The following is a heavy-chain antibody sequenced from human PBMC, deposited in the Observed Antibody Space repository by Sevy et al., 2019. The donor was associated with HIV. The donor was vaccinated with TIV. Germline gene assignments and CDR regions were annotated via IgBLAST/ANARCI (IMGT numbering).Heavy chain of an antibody. J-gene: IGHJ4*02. D-gene: IGHD2-8*01. V-gene: IGHV3-23*01. CDR2: FSFGCGRI. CDR3: AREGCTQTYDY. Sequence: GGSLRLSCAASGFTFAKYSMSWVRQAPGKGLEWVSTFSFGCGRINYADSVKGRFNISRDDSKNILFLQMTSLRAEDTATYFCAREGCTQTYDYWGQGTLVTVSS. CDR1: GFTFAKYS.